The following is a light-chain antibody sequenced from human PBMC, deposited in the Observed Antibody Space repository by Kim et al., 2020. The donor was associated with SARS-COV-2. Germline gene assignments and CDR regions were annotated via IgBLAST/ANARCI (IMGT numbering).Light chain of an antibody. CDR2: DVS. V-gene: IGLV2-14*01. Sequence: QSALTQPASVSGSPGQSITISCTGTSSDVGGYNYVSWYQQHPGKAPKLMIYDVSKRPSGVSSRFSGSKSGNTASPTISGLQAGDEADYYCSSYTSSSTFVVFGGGTQLTVL. J-gene: IGLJ2*01. CDR3: SSYTSSSTFVV. CDR1: SSDVGGYNY.